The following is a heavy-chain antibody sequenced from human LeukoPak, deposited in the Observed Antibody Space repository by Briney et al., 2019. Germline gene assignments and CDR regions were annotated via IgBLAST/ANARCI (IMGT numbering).Heavy chain of an antibody. CDR1: GGSISSYY. J-gene: IGHJ6*02. CDR3: ARLIFPCASCPYYYGMDV. CDR2: IYYSGST. Sequence: SETLSLTCTVSGGSISSYYWSWIRQPPGKGLEWIGYIYYSGSTNYNPSLKSRVTISVDTSKNQFSLKLSSVTAADTAVYYCARLIFPCASCPYYYGMDVWGQGTTVTVSS. V-gene: IGHV4-59*08. D-gene: IGHD2-2*01.